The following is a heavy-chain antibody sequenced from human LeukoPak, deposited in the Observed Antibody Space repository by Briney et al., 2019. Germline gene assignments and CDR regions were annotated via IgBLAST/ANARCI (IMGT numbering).Heavy chain of an antibody. CDR2: ISYDGSNK. CDR1: RFTFSSYA. D-gene: IGHD3-10*01. CDR3: ARVETGTVRGVAYGMDV. Sequence: GGSLRLSCAASRFTFSSYALHWASQAQGKGLEWVAVISYDGSNKYYADSVKGRFTISRDNSKNTLYLQMNSLRAEDTAVYYCARVETGTVRGVAYGMDVWGKGTTVTVSS. J-gene: IGHJ6*04. V-gene: IGHV3-30*04.